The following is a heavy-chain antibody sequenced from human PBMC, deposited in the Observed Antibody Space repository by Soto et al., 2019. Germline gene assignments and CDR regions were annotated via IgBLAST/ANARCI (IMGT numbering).Heavy chain of an antibody. V-gene: IGHV4-34*01. D-gene: IGHD3-22*01. J-gene: IGHJ4*02. CDR1: GGSFSGYY. CDR3: ARDYYDSSGRPTIDY. Sequence: SETLSLTCAVYGGSFSGYYWSWIRQPPGKGLEWIGEINHSGSTNYNPSLKSRVTITIDTSKNQFSLKLSSVTAADTAVYYCARDYYDSSGRPTIDYWGQGTLVTVSS. CDR2: INHSGST.